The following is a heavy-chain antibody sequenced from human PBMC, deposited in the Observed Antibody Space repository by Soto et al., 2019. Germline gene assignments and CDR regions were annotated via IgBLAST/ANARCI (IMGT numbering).Heavy chain of an antibody. CDR1: GASINGTIYY. D-gene: IGHD2-15*01. V-gene: IGHV4-39*07. CDR2: IYYSGNT. J-gene: IGHJ4*02. Sequence: SETLSLTCTVSGASINGTIYYWGWIRQPPGKGLEWIGTIYYSGNTYYNPSLKSRVTISVDTSKNQFSLRLSSVTAADTAVYYCARGKDISGNPGYFASWGQGTLVTVSS. CDR3: ARGKDISGNPGYFAS.